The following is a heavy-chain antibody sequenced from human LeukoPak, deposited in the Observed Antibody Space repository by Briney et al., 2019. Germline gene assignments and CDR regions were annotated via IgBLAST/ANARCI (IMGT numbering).Heavy chain of an antibody. Sequence: GGSLRLSCAASGFTFSSYAMSWVRQAPGKGLEWVSAISGSGGSTYYADSVKGRFTISRDNSKNTPYLQMNSLTAEDTAVYYCAKATVYYYDSSGYPGYYFDYWGQGTLVTVSS. CDR1: GFTFSSYA. CDR3: AKATVYYYDSSGYPGYYFDY. V-gene: IGHV3-23*01. D-gene: IGHD3-22*01. CDR2: ISGSGGST. J-gene: IGHJ4*02.